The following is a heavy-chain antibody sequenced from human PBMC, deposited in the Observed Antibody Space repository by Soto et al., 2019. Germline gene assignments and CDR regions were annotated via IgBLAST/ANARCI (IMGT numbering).Heavy chain of an antibody. CDR1: GGSISSSNW. V-gene: IGHV4-4*02. D-gene: IGHD4-17*01. CDR3: ARDGPPNYGGNTRFYYFDY. CDR2: IYHSGST. Sequence: SDTLSLTCAVSGGSISSSNWWSWVRQPPGKGLEWIGEIYHSGSTNYDPSLKSRVTISVDKSKNQFSLKLSSVTAADTAVYYCARDGPPNYGGNTRFYYFDYWGQGTLVTVS. J-gene: IGHJ4*02.